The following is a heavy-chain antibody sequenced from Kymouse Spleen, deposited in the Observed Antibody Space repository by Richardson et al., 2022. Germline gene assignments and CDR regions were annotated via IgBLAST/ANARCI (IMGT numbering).Heavy chain of an antibody. D-gene: IGHD3-10*01. J-gene: IGHJ6*02. CDR3: ARDQHYGSGSYYIPYWDYGMDV. V-gene: IGHV4-31*03. CDR2: IYYSGST. Sequence: QVQLQESGPGLVKPSQTLSLTCTVSGGSISSGGYYWSWIRQHPGKGLEWIGYIYYSGSTYYNPSLKSRVTISVDTSKNQFSLKLSSVTAADTAVYYCARDQHYGSGSYYIPYWDYGMDVWGQGTTVTVSS. CDR1: GGSISSGGYY.